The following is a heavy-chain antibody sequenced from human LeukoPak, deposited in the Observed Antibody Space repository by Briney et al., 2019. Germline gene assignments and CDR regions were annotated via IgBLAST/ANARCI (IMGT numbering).Heavy chain of an antibody. CDR2: ISGSGGST. Sequence: PWGSLRLSCVASGFTFSSYAMSWVRQAPGKGLEWVSAISGSGGSTYYADSVKGRFTISRDNSKNTLYLQMNSLRAEDTAVYYCAKDRSLRQQLVPAFDIWGQGTMVTVSS. D-gene: IGHD6-13*01. J-gene: IGHJ3*02. CDR3: AKDRSLRQQLVPAFDI. V-gene: IGHV3-23*01. CDR1: GFTFSSYA.